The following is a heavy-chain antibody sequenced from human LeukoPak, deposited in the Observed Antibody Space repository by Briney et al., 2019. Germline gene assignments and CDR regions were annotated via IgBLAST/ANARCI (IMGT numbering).Heavy chain of an antibody. CDR3: AREAAAGLPVYYYYMDV. J-gene: IGHJ6*03. V-gene: IGHV3-11*01. Sequence: GGSLRLSCAASGFTFSDYYMSWIRQAPGKGLEWVSYISSSGSTTYYADSVKGRFTISRDNAKNSLYLQMNSLRAEDTAVYYCAREAAAGLPVYYYYMDVWGKGTTVTVSS. CDR1: GFTFSDYY. CDR2: ISSSGSTT. D-gene: IGHD6-13*01.